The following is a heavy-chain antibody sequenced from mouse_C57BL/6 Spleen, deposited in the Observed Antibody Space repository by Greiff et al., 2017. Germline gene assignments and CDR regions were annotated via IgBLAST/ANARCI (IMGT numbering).Heavy chain of an antibody. V-gene: IGHV1-80*01. Sequence: VMLVESGAELVKPGASVKISCKASGYAFSSYWMNWVKQRPGKGLEGIGQIYPGDGDTNYNGKFKGKATLTADKSSSTAYMQRSSLTSEDSAVYFCARWEGDYYAMDYWGQGTSVTVSS. J-gene: IGHJ4*01. CDR3: ARWEGDYYAMDY. CDR2: IYPGDGDT. D-gene: IGHD4-1*01. CDR1: GYAFSSYW.